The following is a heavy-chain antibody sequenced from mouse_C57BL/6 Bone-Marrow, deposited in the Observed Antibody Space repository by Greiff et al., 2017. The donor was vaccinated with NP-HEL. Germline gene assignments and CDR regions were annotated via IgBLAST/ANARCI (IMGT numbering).Heavy chain of an antibody. CDR3: VRSSPSWFAY. J-gene: IGHJ3*01. CDR2: IDPSDSYT. V-gene: IGHV1-69*01. D-gene: IGHD1-1*01. Sequence: QVQLQQPGAELVMPGASVKLSCKASGYTFTSYWMHWVKQRPGQGLEWIGEIDPSDSYTNYNQKFKGKSTLTVDKSSSTAYMQLSSLTSEDSAVYYCVRSSPSWFAYWGQGTLVTVSA. CDR1: GYTFTSYW.